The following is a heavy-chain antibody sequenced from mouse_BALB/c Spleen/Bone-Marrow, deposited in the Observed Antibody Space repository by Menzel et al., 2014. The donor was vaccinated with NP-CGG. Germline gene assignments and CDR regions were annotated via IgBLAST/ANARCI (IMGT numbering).Heavy chain of an antibody. CDR1: GYTFTDYE. Sequence: QVQLKESGAELVRPGASVTLSCKASGYTFTDYEMHWVKQTPVHGLEWIGGIDTETGGTAYNPNFTGKTTLTADKSSSTAYMELRSLTSEDSAVYYCTRGGPYGNPAWFPYWGQGTLVTVSA. CDR2: IDTETGGT. CDR3: TRGGPYGNPAWFPY. D-gene: IGHD2-1*01. V-gene: IGHV1-15*01. J-gene: IGHJ3*01.